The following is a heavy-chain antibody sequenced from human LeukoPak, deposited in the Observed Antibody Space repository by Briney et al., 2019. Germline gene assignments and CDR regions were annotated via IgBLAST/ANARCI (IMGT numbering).Heavy chain of an antibody. Sequence: SETLSLTCTVSGYSISNGYYWGWMRQPPGKGLEWIGSIYHSGRTHYNPSLKSRVIISVDTSKNYFSLKLSSVTAADTAMYYCARVEKYTSSGPTDPWGQGTLVTVSS. J-gene: IGHJ5*02. CDR3: ARVEKYTSSGPTDP. CDR1: GYSISNGYY. CDR2: IYHSGRT. D-gene: IGHD6-13*01. V-gene: IGHV4-38-2*02.